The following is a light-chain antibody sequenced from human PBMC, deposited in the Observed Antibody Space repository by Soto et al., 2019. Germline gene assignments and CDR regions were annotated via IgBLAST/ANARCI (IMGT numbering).Light chain of an antibody. V-gene: IGLV2-8*01. J-gene: IGLJ1*01. CDR1: SSDVGGYNY. CDR2: EVS. Sequence: QSALTQPPSASGSPGQSVTISCTGTSSDVGGYNYVSWYQQHPGKAPKLMIYEVSKRPSGVPDRFSGSKSGNTASLTVSGLQPEDEADYYCCSSGGSPTYVFGTGTKLTVL. CDR3: CSSGGSPTYV.